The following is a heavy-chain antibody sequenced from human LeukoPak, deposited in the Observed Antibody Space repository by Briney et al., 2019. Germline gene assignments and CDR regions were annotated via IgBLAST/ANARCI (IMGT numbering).Heavy chain of an antibody. J-gene: IGHJ4*02. CDR1: GYSFPNYW. CDR2: IDPSDSYT. CDR3: ARHMEGFDY. V-gene: IGHV5-10-1*01. D-gene: IGHD2-21*01. Sequence: GESLKISCKGSGYSFPNYWIGWVRQMPGKGLEWMGRIDPSDSYTNYSPSFQGHVTISADKSISTAYLQWSSLKASDTAMYYCARHMEGFDYWGQGTLVTVSS.